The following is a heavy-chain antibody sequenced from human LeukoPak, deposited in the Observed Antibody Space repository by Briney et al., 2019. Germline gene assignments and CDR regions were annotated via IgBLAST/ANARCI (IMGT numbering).Heavy chain of an antibody. CDR2: MNPSDNGV. D-gene: IGHD1-14*01. Sequence: GASVKVSCKASGYTFTDHYIHWVRQAPGQGLEWMGWMNPSDNGVNYAQKFQGRVTMTRDTSISTAYMELSRLRSDDTAVYYCARPLYRGNHAFDIWGQGTMVTVSS. V-gene: IGHV1-2*02. J-gene: IGHJ3*02. CDR1: GYTFTDHY. CDR3: ARPLYRGNHAFDI.